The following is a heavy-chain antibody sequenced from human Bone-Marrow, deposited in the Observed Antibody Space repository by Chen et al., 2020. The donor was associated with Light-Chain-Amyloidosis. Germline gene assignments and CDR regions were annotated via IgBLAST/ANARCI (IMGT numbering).Heavy chain of an antibody. D-gene: IGHD3-10*01. Sequence: EVQLVESGGGLVQPGGSLRLSCAATGLTFSNEAMTWVPQAPGKGLEWISYISSSGTTIYYADSVKGRFTVSRDSANKSLYLHMNSLRAEDAAVYYCARLRRGHYFGPGSYLGWLDPWGQGTLVTVSS. CDR1: GLTFSNEA. J-gene: IGHJ5*02. V-gene: IGHV3-48*03. CDR2: ISSSGTTI. CDR3: ARLRRGHYFGPGSYLGWLDP.